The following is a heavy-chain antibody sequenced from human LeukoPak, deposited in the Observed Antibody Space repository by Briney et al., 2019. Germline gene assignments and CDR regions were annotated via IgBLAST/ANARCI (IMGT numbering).Heavy chain of an antibody. J-gene: IGHJ6*03. CDR2: ITSSSSYI. Sequence: GGSLRLSCAASGFTFSSYNMNWVRQAPGKGLEWVSSITSSSSYIYYADSVKGRFTISRDNAKNSLYLQMDSLRVEDTAEYYCARDPYSGNYGAYYYYYMDVWGKGTAVTVSS. CDR1: GFTFSSYN. V-gene: IGHV3-21*06. CDR3: ARDPYSGNYGAYYYYYMDV. D-gene: IGHD1-26*01.